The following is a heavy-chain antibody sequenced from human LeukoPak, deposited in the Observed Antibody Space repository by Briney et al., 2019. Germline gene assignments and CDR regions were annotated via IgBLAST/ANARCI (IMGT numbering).Heavy chain of an antibody. D-gene: IGHD3-9*01. CDR2: TSHDESTK. V-gene: IGHV3-30*04. Sequence: GRSLRLSWEASGFTFNIYSMYWIRQTPDKGLEWLAVTSHDESTKLYADSVKGRFTISRDNSKNTVYLLMNSLRLDDTGIYYCARSRLGLWLSVIDYWGQGSLVTVSA. CDR3: ARSRLGLWLSVIDY. CDR1: GFTFNIYS. J-gene: IGHJ4*02.